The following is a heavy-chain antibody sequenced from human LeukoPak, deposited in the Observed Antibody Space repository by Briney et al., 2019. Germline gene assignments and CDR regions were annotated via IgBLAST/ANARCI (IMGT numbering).Heavy chain of an antibody. CDR3: ARVIITTGGAGAFDI. V-gene: IGHV1-2*02. CDR2: ISPNSGGT. CDR1: GYTFTNYG. D-gene: IGHD3-10*01. Sequence: ASVKVSCKASGYTFTNYGISWVRQAPGQGLEWMGWISPNSGGTNYAQKFQGRVTMTRDTSMSTAYMDVRSLRSDDTAIYYCARVIITTGGAGAFDIWGQGTMVTVSS. J-gene: IGHJ3*02.